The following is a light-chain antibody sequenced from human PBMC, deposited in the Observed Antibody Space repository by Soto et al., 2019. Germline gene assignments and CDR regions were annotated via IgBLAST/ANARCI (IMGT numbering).Light chain of an antibody. V-gene: IGKV3D-15*01. CDR2: AAS. Sequence: EIVMTQSPATLSVSPGERATLSCRASQSVSSNLAWYQQKPGQAPRLLIYAASTRATGIPARFSGSGPGTDFTLTISSLEPEDFAVYYCQQHADWPLTFGGGTKVDIK. J-gene: IGKJ4*01. CDR3: QQHADWPLT. CDR1: QSVSSN.